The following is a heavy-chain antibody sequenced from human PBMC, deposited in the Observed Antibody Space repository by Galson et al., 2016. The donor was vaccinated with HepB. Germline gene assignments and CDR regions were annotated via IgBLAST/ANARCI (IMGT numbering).Heavy chain of an antibody. Sequence: SETLSLTCTVSGGSISRYYWTWMRQPPGKGLEWIGYIYDSGYTNYDPSLQSRVTISVDPSKHQFPLKLRTVTAADTAVYYCARDYNGVLYWGQGTLVTVSS. CDR2: IYDSGYT. J-gene: IGHJ4*02. CDR3: ARDYNGVLY. CDR1: GGSISRYY. D-gene: IGHD3-10*01. V-gene: IGHV4-59*01.